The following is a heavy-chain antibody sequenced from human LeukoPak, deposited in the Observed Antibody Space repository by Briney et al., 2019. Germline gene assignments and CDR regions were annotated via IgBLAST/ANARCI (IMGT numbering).Heavy chain of an antibody. D-gene: IGHD5-24*01. CDR2: IYYSGST. Sequence: PSETLSLTCTVSGGSISSGGYYWSWIRQHPGKGLEWIGYIYYSGSTYYNPSLKSRVTISVDTSKNQFSLKLSSVTAADTAVYYCARAPRWLQHIDYWGQGTLVTVSS. CDR1: GGSISSGGYY. CDR3: ARAPRWLQHIDY. V-gene: IGHV4-31*03. J-gene: IGHJ4*02.